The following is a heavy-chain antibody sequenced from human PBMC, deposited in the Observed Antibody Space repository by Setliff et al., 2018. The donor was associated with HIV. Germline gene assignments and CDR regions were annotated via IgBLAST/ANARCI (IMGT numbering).Heavy chain of an antibody. V-gene: IGHV1-2*06. D-gene: IGHD3-9*01. CDR3: ARDYDVLTGYYISAFDI. J-gene: IGHJ3*02. CDR2: INPNTGDT. Sequence: ASVKVSCKASGYTFTGYFIHWVRQAPGQGLEWMGRINPNTGDTNYAQKFQDRVTMTRDTSNNTAYMELSRLRSDDTAVYYCARDYDVLTGYYISAFDIWGQGTMVTVSS. CDR1: GYTFTGYF.